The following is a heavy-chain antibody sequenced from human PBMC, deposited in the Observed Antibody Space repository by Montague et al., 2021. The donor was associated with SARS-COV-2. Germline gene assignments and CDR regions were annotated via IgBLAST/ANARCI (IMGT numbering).Heavy chain of an antibody. CDR3: ARVRYFDTTFDY. V-gene: IGHV2-70*01. CDR2: IGWXXXK. CDR1: GFSLSTSGMC. Sequence: PALVKPTQTLTLICTFSGFSLSTSGMCVSWIRQPPGKALEWHALIGWXXXKFYSTSLKTRLTISKDTSKNQVVLPMTNMDPVDTATYYCARVRYFDTTFDYWGQGTLVTVSS. D-gene: IGHD3-9*01. J-gene: IGHJ4*02.